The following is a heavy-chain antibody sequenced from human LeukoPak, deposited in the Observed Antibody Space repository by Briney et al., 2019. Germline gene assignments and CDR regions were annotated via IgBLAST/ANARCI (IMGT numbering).Heavy chain of an antibody. D-gene: IGHD1-26*01. V-gene: IGHV4-34*01. CDR3: ARGVGAFNNWFDP. CDR2: INHSGSI. Sequence: SETLSLTCAVYGRSFSGYYWSWIRQPPGKGLEWIGEINHSGSINYNPSLKSRVTISVDTSKNQFSLKLSSVTAADTAVYYCARGVGAFNNWFDPWGQGTLVTVSS. CDR1: GRSFSGYY. J-gene: IGHJ5*02.